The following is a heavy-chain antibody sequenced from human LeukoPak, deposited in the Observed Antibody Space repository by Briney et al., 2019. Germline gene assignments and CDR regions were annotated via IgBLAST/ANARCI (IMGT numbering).Heavy chain of an antibody. D-gene: IGHD3-3*01. V-gene: IGHV3-48*01. Sequence: GGSLRLSCAASGFTFSIYSMNWARQAPGKGLESVSYSSSSSSTIYYADAMKGRFTISRDNAKNSLYLQMNSLRAEDTAVYYCAREDYDFWSGYSTGPSVANWFDPWGQGTLVTVSS. CDR1: GFTFSIYS. CDR2: SSSSSSTI. J-gene: IGHJ5*02. CDR3: AREDYDFWSGYSTGPSVANWFDP.